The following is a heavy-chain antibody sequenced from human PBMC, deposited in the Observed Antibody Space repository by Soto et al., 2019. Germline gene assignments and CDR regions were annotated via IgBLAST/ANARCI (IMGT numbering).Heavy chain of an antibody. Sequence: SETLSLTCTVSGGSIISYYWSWIRQPPGEGLEWIGYFYYTGSINYNPSLKSRVTISIDASKNQFSLRLSSVTAADTAVYYCARSMFYSDGSNYSPFDYWGQGTLVTVSS. J-gene: IGHJ4*02. CDR1: GGSIISYY. D-gene: IGHD3-22*01. CDR2: FYYTGSI. V-gene: IGHV4-59*12. CDR3: ARSMFYSDGSNYSPFDY.